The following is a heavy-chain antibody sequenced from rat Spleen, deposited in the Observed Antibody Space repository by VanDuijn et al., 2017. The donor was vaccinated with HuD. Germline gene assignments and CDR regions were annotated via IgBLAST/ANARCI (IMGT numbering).Heavy chain of an antibody. J-gene: IGHJ2*01. D-gene: IGHD1-1*01. CDR1: GFTFNNYW. V-gene: IGHV5-31*01. CDR2: ITNASGRT. Sequence: EVQLVESGGGLVQPGGSLKLSCVASGFTFNNYWMTWIRQAPGKGLEWVASITNASGRTYYPDSVKGRFTISRDTAQNTLYLQMNSLRSEETATYYCARHEMVTGYFDYWGQGVMVTVSS. CDR3: ARHEMVTGYFDY.